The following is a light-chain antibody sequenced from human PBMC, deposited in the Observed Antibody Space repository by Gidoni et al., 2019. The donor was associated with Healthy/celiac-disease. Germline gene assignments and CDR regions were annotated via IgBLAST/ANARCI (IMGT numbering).Light chain of an antibody. Sequence: QSALTQPASVSGSPGQSITISCTGTSSDVCCYNYVSWYQQHPGKAPRLFIYEVSNRPSGVSNRFSGSKAGNTASLTISGLQAEDEAEYYCSSYTSSSTVVFGGGTKLTVL. CDR2: EVS. CDR3: SSYTSSSTVV. CDR1: SSDVCCYNY. J-gene: IGLJ2*01. V-gene: IGLV2-14*01.